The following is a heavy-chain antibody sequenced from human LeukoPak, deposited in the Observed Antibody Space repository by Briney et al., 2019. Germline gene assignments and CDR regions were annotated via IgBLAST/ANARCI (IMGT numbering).Heavy chain of an antibody. J-gene: IGHJ6*02. Sequence: GASVKVSCKASGGTFSSYAISWVRQAPGQGLEWMGRIIPILGIANYAQKFQGRVTITADKSTGTAYMELSSLRSEDTAVYYCARLDCSSTSCYRTYYYYGMDVWGQGTTVTVSS. D-gene: IGHD2-2*01. CDR1: GGTFSSYA. CDR3: ARLDCSSTSCYRTYYYYGMDV. V-gene: IGHV1-69*04. CDR2: IIPILGIA.